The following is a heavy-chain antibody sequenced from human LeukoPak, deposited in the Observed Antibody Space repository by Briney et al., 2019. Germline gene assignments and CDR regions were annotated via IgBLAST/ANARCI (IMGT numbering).Heavy chain of an antibody. Sequence: PSETLSLTCTVSGGSISSSSYYWGWIRQPPGKEREWIGSMYYSGSTYYNPSLKRRVTISVDTSKNQFSLKLSSVTAADTAVYYCARLRSSYNWFDSWGQGTLVTVSS. J-gene: IGHJ5*01. CDR3: ARLRSSYNWFDS. D-gene: IGHD2-2*01. V-gene: IGHV4-39*01. CDR2: MYYSGST. CDR1: GGSISSSSYY.